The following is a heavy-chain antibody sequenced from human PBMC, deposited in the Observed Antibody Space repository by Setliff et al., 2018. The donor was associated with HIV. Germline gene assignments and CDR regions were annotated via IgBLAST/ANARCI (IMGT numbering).Heavy chain of an antibody. CDR1: GGSISSGSYY. Sequence: PSETLSLTCTVSGGSISSGSYYWSWIRQPAGKGLEWIGRIYTSGSTNYNPSLKSRVSISVDTSTNQFSLKLSSVTAADTAVYYCARGIYSYGYLFGYWGQGTLVTVSS. CDR2: IYTSGST. J-gene: IGHJ4*02. D-gene: IGHD5-18*01. CDR3: ARGIYSYGYLFGY. V-gene: IGHV4-61*02.